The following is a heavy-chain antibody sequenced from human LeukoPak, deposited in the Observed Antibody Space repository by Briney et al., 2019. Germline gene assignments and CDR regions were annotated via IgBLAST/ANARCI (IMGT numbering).Heavy chain of an antibody. CDR3: ARARTGYYGSGSLLGMDV. CDR2: IYYSGST. V-gene: IGHV4-31*03. J-gene: IGHJ6*02. CDR1: GGSISSGGYY. Sequence: SQTPSLTCTVSGGSISSGGYYWSWIRQHPGKGLEWIGYIYYSGSTYYNPSLKSRVTISVDTSKNQFSLKLSSVTAADTAVYYCARARTGYYGSGSLLGMDVWGQGTTVTVSS. D-gene: IGHD3-10*01.